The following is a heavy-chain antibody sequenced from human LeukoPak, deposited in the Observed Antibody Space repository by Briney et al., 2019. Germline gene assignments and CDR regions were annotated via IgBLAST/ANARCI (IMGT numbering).Heavy chain of an antibody. Sequence: PSETLSLTCTVSGYSISNGYYWGWIRQSPGKGLEWVGSVSHRGSTYYNPSLRSRVTISVDRSKQKFSLKLTSVTAADTAVYYCARAPTTVTTRGGYFDYWGQGTLVTVSS. CDR3: ARAPTTVTTRGGYFDY. J-gene: IGHJ4*02. V-gene: IGHV4-38-2*02. D-gene: IGHD4-11*01. CDR2: VSHRGST. CDR1: GYSISNGYY.